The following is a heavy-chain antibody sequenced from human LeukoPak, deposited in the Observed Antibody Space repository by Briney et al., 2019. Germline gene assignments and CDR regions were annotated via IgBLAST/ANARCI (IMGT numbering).Heavy chain of an antibody. D-gene: IGHD4-17*01. J-gene: IGHJ4*02. Sequence: GGSLRLSCAASGLTFSDYYMSWIRQAPGKGLEWVSYISSSGSSIFYADSVKGRFTISRDNAKNSLYLQMNSLKASDTAIYYCARQDLGDYGRNYFQSWGQGTLVIVSS. V-gene: IGHV3-11*01. CDR1: GLTFSDYY. CDR3: ARQDLGDYGRNYFQS. CDR2: ISSSGSSI.